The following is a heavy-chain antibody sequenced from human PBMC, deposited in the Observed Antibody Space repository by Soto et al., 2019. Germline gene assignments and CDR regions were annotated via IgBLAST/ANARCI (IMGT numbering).Heavy chain of an antibody. CDR2: IDTSYSYS. J-gene: IGHJ6*02. V-gene: IGHV5-10-1*01. D-gene: IGHD2-15*01. CDR3: ERYCSSSSCSQLYGMDV. Sequence: PGESLKISCKGSGYSFTKYWIIWVRQVPGKGLEWMGRIDTSYSYSHYSPSFQGHVTISVDKSISTGYLQWSSLKASDTAMYYCERYCSSSSCSQLYGMDVWGQGTTVTVSS. CDR1: GYSFTKYW.